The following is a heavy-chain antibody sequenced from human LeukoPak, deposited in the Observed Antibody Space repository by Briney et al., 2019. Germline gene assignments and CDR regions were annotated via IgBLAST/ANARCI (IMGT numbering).Heavy chain of an antibody. J-gene: IGHJ4*02. Sequence: SETLSLTCAVSGGSFSGYYWSWIRQPPGQGLEWIGEINHSGSTNYNPSIKSRVTISVETSKNQFSLKLSSVPAADTAVYYCARGPVGSPVGYWGQGTLVTVSS. CDR1: GGSFSGYY. V-gene: IGHV4-34*01. CDR2: INHSGST. CDR3: ARGPVGSPVGY. D-gene: IGHD1-26*01.